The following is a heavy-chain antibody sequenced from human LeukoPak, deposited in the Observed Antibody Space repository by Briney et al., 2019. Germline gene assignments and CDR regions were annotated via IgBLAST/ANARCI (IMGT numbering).Heavy chain of an antibody. J-gene: IGHJ4*02. CDR2: ISYDGSNK. V-gene: IGHV3-30*03. CDR3: ARDMYYDSSGYYGVAY. Sequence: GGSLRLSCAASGFTFSSYGMHWVRQAPGKGLEWVAVISYDGSNKYYADSVKGRFTISRDNAKNSLYLQMNSLRAEDTAAYYCARDMYYDSSGYYGVAYWGQGTLVTVSS. CDR1: GFTFSSYG. D-gene: IGHD3-22*01.